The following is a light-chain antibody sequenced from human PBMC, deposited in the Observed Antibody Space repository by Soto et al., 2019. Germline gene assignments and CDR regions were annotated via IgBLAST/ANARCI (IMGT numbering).Light chain of an antibody. CDR2: SNN. V-gene: IGLV1-44*01. Sequence: QSALTQPPSASGTPGQRVTSSCSGSSSNIGSNTVNWYQQLPGTAPKLVIYSNNQRPSGVPDRFSGSKSGTSASLAISGLQSEDEADYYCVAWDDSLNGYVVFGGGTKDTVL. CDR3: VAWDDSLNGYVV. CDR1: SSNIGSNT. J-gene: IGLJ2*01.